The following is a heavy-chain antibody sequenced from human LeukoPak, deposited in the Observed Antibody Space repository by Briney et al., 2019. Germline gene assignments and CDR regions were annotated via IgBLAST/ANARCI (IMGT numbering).Heavy chain of an antibody. CDR2: SDHSGST. Sequence: PSETLSLTCTVSGGSITNYSRNWVRQPPGKGLEWVGYSDHSGSTNFNPYLKSRVTTSVEKSNNHIFLKLSSGPPEDTAGYHCVRNRAFYIWGQGAIVTVSS. V-gene: IGHV4-59*01. CDR3: VRNRAFYI. J-gene: IGHJ3*02. CDR1: GGSITNYS.